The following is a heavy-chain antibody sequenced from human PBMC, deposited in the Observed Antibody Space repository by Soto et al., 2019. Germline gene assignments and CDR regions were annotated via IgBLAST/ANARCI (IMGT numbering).Heavy chain of an antibody. J-gene: IGHJ6*02. CDR2: ISGSGGST. Sequence: GPLRLSYTASEFTFINYAISRVRQAPGKGLEWVSAISGSGGSTYYADSVKGRFTISRDNSKNTLYLQMNSLRAEDTAVYYCAKGNTYGSWPGMDVWGQGTTVTGFS. V-gene: IGHV3-23*01. CDR3: AKGNTYGSWPGMDV. D-gene: IGHD6-19*01. CDR1: EFTFINYA.